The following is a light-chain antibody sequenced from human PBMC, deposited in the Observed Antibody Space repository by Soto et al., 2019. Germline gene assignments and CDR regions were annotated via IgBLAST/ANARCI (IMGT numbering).Light chain of an antibody. J-gene: IGLJ1*01. Sequence: QSALTQPPSVSGSPGQSVTISCTGTSSDVGKYDRVSWYQQPPGTAHKLILYEVTNPPSGVPDRFSGSKSGNTASLTISGLQAGDEAAYYCSSYTSTSRYVFGAVTKLTVL. CDR1: SSDVGKYDR. CDR2: EVT. CDR3: SSYTSTSRYV. V-gene: IGLV2-18*02.